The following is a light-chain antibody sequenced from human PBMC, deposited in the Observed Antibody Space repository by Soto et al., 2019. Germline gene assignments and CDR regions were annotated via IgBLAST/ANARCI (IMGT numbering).Light chain of an antibody. CDR2: GAS. J-gene: IGKJ1*01. CDR3: QQYGGPPWT. V-gene: IGKV3-20*01. CDR1: QSVSSSW. Sequence: EIVLTQSPGTLSLSPGERATLSCRASQSVSSSWLAWYQQKPGQAPRLLIYGASSRATGVPDRFSGSRSGTDFALTIARREPEDSAVFYCQQYGGPPWTFGQGNKVDIK.